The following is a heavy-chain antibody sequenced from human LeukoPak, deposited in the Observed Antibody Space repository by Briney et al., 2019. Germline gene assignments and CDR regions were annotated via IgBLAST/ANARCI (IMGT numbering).Heavy chain of an antibody. D-gene: IGHD2-15*01. V-gene: IGHV3-20*04. CDR2: INWNGGST. Sequence: RPGGCLRLSCAASGFTFDDYGMSWVRQAPGKVLEWVSAINWNGGSTGYADSVKGRFTISRDNARTSLYLQMNSLRAEDTALYYCAREDCSGGSCYPNWYFDLWGRGTLVTVSP. CDR3: AREDCSGGSCYPNWYFDL. CDR1: GFTFDDYG. J-gene: IGHJ2*01.